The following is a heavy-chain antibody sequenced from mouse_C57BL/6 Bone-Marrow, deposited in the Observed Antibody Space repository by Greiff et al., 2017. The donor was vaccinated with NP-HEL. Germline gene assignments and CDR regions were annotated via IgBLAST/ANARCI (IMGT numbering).Heavy chain of an antibody. CDR2: IYPRSGNT. D-gene: IGHD2-1*01. V-gene: IGHV1-81*01. CDR3: ARSTMVPWFAY. Sequence: VQLQQSGAELARPGASVKLSCKASGYTFTSYGISWVKQRTGQGLEWIGEIYPRSGNTYYNEKFKGKATLTADKSSSTAYMELRSLTSEDSAVYFCARSTMVPWFAYWGQGTLVTVSA. J-gene: IGHJ3*01. CDR1: GYTFTSYG.